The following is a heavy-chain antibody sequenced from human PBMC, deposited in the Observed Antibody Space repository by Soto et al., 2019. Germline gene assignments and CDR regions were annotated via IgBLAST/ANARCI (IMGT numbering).Heavy chain of an antibody. J-gene: IGHJ4*02. Sequence: EVQLLESGGGLVQPGGSPRLSCAASGFTFSSYAMSWVRQAPGKGLEWVSAISGSSSYIYYADSVKGRFTISRDNAKNSLYLQMNSLRAEDTAVYYCARGAGWDYWGQGTLVTVSS. CDR3: ARGAGWDY. D-gene: IGHD2-15*01. V-gene: IGHV3-21*01. CDR2: ISGSSSYI. CDR1: GFTFSSYA.